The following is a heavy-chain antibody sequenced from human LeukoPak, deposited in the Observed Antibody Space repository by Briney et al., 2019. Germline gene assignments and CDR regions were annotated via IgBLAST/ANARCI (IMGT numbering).Heavy chain of an antibody. CDR1: GFSFSDYY. D-gene: IGHD3-10*01. Sequence: PGGSLRLSCAASGFSFSDYYMHWVRQAPGKGLVWVSRISSDGSITSYADSVKGRFTISRDNAKNTLYLQMNSLRAEDTAVYYCARHLNYYLDYWGQGTLVTVSS. J-gene: IGHJ4*02. CDR3: ARHLNYYLDY. V-gene: IGHV3-74*01. CDR2: ISSDGSIT.